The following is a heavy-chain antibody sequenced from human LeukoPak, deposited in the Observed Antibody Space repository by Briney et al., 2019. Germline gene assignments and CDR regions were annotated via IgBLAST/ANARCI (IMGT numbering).Heavy chain of an antibody. CDR3: ARLRLGATDFDY. V-gene: IGHV4-61*01. CDR2: MSYSGST. CDR1: GDSVSSDYY. J-gene: IGHJ4*02. D-gene: IGHD1-26*01. Sequence: PSETLSLTCTVSGDSVSSDYYWSWIRQPPGKGLEWIGYMSYSGSTNYNPSLKTRVPISVDTSKNQFSLRLSSVTAADTAVYYCARLRLGATDFDYWGQGTLVTVSS.